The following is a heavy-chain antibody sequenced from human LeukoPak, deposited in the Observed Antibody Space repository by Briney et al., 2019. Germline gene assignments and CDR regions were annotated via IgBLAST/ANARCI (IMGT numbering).Heavy chain of an antibody. J-gene: IGHJ4*02. V-gene: IGHV4-39*07. Sequence: SETLSLTCTVSGGSISSSRYYWGWVRQPPGKGLEWIGSIYYSGSTYYNPSLKSRVTISVDTSKNQFSLKLSSVTAADTAVYYCARDSFQAGIYYFDYWGQGTLVTVSS. D-gene: IGHD6-13*01. CDR3: ARDSFQAGIYYFDY. CDR2: IYYSGST. CDR1: GGSISSSRYY.